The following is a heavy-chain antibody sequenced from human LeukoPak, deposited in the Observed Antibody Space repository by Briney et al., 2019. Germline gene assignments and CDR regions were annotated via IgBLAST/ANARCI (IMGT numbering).Heavy chain of an antibody. CDR2: ISGSGGST. CDR3: ARDMGYCGSTSCYWLDYYYYGMDV. V-gene: IGHV3-23*01. Sequence: GGSLRLSCAASGFTFSSYAMSWVRQAPGKGLEWVSAISGSGGSTYYADSVKGRFTISRDNSKNTLYLQMNSLRAEDTAVYYCARDMGYCGSTSCYWLDYYYYGMDVWGQGTTVTVSS. D-gene: IGHD2-2*01. CDR1: GFTFSSYA. J-gene: IGHJ6*02.